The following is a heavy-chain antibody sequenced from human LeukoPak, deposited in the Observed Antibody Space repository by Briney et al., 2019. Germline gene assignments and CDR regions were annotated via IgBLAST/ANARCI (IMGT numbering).Heavy chain of an antibody. J-gene: IGHJ5*02. CDR2: MNPNSGNT. CDR3: ARGPYYYDSSGYPSFDP. V-gene: IGHV1-8*01. CDR1: GYTFTSYD. D-gene: IGHD3-22*01. Sequence: GASVKFSRNASGYTFTSYDFNWVRQATGLGLEWMGSMNPNSGNTGYAQKFQGRVTMTRNTSISTAYMELSSLRSEDTAVYYCARGPYYYDSSGYPSFDPWGQGTLVTVSS.